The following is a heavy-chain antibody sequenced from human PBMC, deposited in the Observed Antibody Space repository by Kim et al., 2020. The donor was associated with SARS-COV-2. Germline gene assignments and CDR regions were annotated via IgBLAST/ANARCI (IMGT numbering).Heavy chain of an antibody. D-gene: IGHD5-18*01. Sequence: TSYAATVKGEFTSSRDNSKTTLYLQMNSLGAEDTAVYYCGKGHSYGPLDYWGQGTPVTVSS. CDR2: T. J-gene: IGHJ4*02. V-gene: IGHV3-23*01. CDR3: GKGHSYGPLDY.